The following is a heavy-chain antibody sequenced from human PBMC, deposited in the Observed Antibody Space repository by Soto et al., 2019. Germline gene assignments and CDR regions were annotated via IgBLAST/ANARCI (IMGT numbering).Heavy chain of an antibody. V-gene: IGHV1-18*01. CDR3: ARTCRSGGSCYLEY. CDR2: VSVPSGDT. Sequence: ASVKVSCKASGYSFSSFGISWVRQAPGQGLEWVGWVSVPSGDTSSAQNFRGRVTVTTDTSTSTAYMEVGSLRSDDTAVYYCARTCRSGGSCYLEYWGEGTLVTVSS. J-gene: IGHJ4*02. CDR1: GYSFSSFG. D-gene: IGHD2-15*01.